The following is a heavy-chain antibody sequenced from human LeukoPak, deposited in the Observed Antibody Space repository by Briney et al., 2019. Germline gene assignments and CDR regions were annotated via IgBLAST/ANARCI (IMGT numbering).Heavy chain of an antibody. CDR3: ASTGYTSGWLV. V-gene: IGHV3-7*01. D-gene: IGHD6-19*01. Sequence: GGSLRLSCAASGFIFSRYWMSWVRQAPGKGLEWLANIKEDGSEKYYVDSVKGRFTISRDNAKNSLYLQMNSLRAEDTAVYYCASTGYTSGWLVWGQGTLVTVSS. CDR2: IKEDGSEK. CDR1: GFIFSRYW. J-gene: IGHJ4*02.